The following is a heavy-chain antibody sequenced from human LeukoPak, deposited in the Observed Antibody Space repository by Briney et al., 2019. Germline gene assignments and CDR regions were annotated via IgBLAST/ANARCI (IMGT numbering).Heavy chain of an antibody. CDR1: GFTFDDYA. CDR2: ISWKSGSI. J-gene: IGHJ6*03. Sequence: PGRSLRLSCAASGFTFDDYAMHWVRQAPGKGLEWVSGISWKSGSIGYADSVKGRFTISRDNAKNSLYLQMNSLRAEDTALYYCAKESMIVVEMGYYHYMDVWGKGTTLPVSS. CDR3: AKESMIVVEMGYYHYMDV. D-gene: IGHD3-22*01. V-gene: IGHV3-9*01.